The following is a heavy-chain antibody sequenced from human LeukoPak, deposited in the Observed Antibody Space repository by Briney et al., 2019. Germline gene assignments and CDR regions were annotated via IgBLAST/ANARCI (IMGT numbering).Heavy chain of an antibody. CDR2: INHSGST. Sequence: SETLSLTCAVYGGSFSGYYWSWIRQPPGKGLEWIGEINHSGSTNYNPSHKSRVTISVDTSKNQFSLKLSSVTAADTAVYYCATGAARRYYYYGMDVWGQGTTVTVSS. J-gene: IGHJ6*02. CDR1: GGSFSGYY. V-gene: IGHV4-34*01. CDR3: ATGAARRYYYYGMDV. D-gene: IGHD6-6*01.